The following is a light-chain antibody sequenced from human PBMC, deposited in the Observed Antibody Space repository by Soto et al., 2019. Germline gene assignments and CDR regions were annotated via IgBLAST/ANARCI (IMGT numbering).Light chain of an antibody. CDR1: QGISNY. CDR3: QQYNNYPWT. CDR2: DAS. J-gene: IGKJ1*01. Sequence: DIKMTQSRSSLSASVGERLTMTCRASQGISNYLAWYQQKPGKVPKVLIYDASRLQSGVPSRFSGSGSGTEFTLTITSLQPDDFATYYCQQYNNYPWTFGQGTKVDIK. V-gene: IGKV1-16*01.